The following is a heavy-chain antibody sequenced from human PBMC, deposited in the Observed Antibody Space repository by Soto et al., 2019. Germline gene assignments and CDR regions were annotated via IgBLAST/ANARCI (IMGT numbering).Heavy chain of an antibody. D-gene: IGHD3-3*01. Sequence: GGSLRLSCAASGFAFSNYAMSWVRQAPGKGLEWVSGISGSGGNTYYADSVKGRFTISRDSSKNTLFLQMNSLRSEETAVYYCAKGSDFWGGYYPAGAFDIWGHGTMVTVSS. J-gene: IGHJ3*02. V-gene: IGHV3-23*01. CDR2: ISGSGGNT. CDR1: GFAFSNYA. CDR3: AKGSDFWGGYYPAGAFDI.